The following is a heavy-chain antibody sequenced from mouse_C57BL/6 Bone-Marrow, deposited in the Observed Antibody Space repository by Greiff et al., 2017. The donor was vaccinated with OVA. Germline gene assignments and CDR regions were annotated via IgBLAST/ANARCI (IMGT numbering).Heavy chain of an antibody. CDR2: INPSSGYT. CDR1: GYTFTSYW. V-gene: IGHV1-7*01. D-gene: IGHD2-4*01. Sequence: VKLVESGAELAKPGASVKLSCKASGYTFTSYWMHWVKQRPGQGLEWIGYINPSSGYTKYNQKFKDKATLTADKSSSTAYMQLSSLTYEDSAVYYCAREEGLYDYDEGGHYYAMDYWGQGTSVTVSS. CDR3: AREEGLYDYDEGGHYYAMDY. J-gene: IGHJ4*01.